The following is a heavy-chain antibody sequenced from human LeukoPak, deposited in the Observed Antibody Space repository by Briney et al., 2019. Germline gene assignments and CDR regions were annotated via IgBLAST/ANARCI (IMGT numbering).Heavy chain of an antibody. CDR1: GYSFTTYW. D-gene: IGHD5-24*01. CDR2: IYPGDSDT. CDR3: ARQDGRALYYFDY. V-gene: IGHV5-51*01. J-gene: IGHJ4*02. Sequence: GESLKISCKGSGYSFTTYWIGWVRQMPGKGLEWMGIIYPGDSDTRYSPSFEGQVTISADKSISTAYLRLSSLKASDTAMYYCARQDGRALYYFDYWGQGTLVTVSS.